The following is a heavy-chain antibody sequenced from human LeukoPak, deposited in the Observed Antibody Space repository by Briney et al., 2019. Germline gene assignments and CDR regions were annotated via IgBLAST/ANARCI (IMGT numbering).Heavy chain of an antibody. Sequence: GGSLRLSCAASGFTFSSYGMHWVRQAPGKGLEWVAVIWYDGSNKYYADSVKGRFTISRDNSKNTLYLQMNSLRAEDTAVYYCARASRDGYNQNFDHWGQGTLVTVSS. V-gene: IGHV3-33*01. CDR2: IWYDGSNK. J-gene: IGHJ4*02. D-gene: IGHD5-24*01. CDR1: GFTFSSYG. CDR3: ARASRDGYNQNFDH.